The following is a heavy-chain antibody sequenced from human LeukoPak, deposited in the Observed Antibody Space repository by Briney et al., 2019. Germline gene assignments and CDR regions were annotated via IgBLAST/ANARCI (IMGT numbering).Heavy chain of an antibody. D-gene: IGHD3-3*01. CDR1: GFTFSSYA. J-gene: IGHJ4*02. Sequence: GGSLRLSCAASGFTFSSYAMSWVRQAPGKGLEWVSAISGSGGSTYYADSVKGRFTISRDNSKNTLYLQMNSLRAEDTAVYYCANQDYHFWSGYYPNFYFDYWGQGTLVTVSS. CDR3: ANQDYHFWSGYYPNFYFDY. V-gene: IGHV3-23*01. CDR2: ISGSGGST.